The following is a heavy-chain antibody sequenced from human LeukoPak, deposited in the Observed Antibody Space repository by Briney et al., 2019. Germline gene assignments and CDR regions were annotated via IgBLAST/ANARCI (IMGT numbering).Heavy chain of an antibody. D-gene: IGHD3-10*01. CDR3: ARTTMVRGTYYMDV. CDR2: IYYSGYT. V-gene: IGHV4-59*01. Sequence: SETLSLTCTASGGSISSYYWSWIRQPPGKGLEWIGYIYYSGYTNYNPSLKSRVTISVDTSKNQFSLKLSSVTAADTAVYCCARTTMVRGTYYMDVWGKGTTVTISS. CDR1: GGSISSYY. J-gene: IGHJ6*03.